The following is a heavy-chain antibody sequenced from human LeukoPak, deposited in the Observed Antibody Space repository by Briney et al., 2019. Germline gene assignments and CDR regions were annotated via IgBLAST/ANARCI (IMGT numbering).Heavy chain of an antibody. CDR3: ARDPGGYQLLISGYMDV. CDR1: GFTFSSYE. CDR2: ISSSGSTI. V-gene: IGHV3-48*03. J-gene: IGHJ6*03. Sequence: GGSLRLSCAASGFTFSSYEMNWVRQAPGKGLEWVSYISSSGSTIYYADSVKGRFTISRDNAKNSLCLQMNSLRAEDTAVYYCARDPGGYQLLISGYMDVWGKGTTVTVSS. D-gene: IGHD2-2*01.